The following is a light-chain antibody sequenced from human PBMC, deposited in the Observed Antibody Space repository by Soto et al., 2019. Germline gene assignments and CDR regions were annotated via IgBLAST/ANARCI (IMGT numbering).Light chain of an antibody. Sequence: DIQMTQSPSTLSASVGDRVAITCRASQSVSGWLAWYQQKPGKVPKLLIYQASTLEDGVPSRFSGSGSGTEFTLTISSLQPDDSASYYCQHYNDYSYTFGSGTNLEIK. CDR2: QAS. J-gene: IGKJ2*01. CDR1: QSVSGW. V-gene: IGKV1-5*03. CDR3: QHYNDYSYT.